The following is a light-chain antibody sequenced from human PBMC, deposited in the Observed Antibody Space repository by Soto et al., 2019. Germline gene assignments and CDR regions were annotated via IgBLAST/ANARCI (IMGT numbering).Light chain of an antibody. CDR2: AAS. V-gene: IGKV1-9*01. Sequence: IQLTQSTSSLSASLGDRVTITWRASQGINTFLAWYQQKPGKAPKLLIYAASTLQSGVPSRFSGSGYGTEFTLTISSLQTDDFATYYCQQYNSYSRTFGQGTKVDIK. CDR1: QGINTF. J-gene: IGKJ1*01. CDR3: QQYNSYSRT.